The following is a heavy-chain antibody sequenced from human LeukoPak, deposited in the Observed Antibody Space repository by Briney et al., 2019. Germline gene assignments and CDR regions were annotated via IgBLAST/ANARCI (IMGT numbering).Heavy chain of an antibody. CDR2: IYHSGST. CDR3: ASYYYPDLKGFDY. V-gene: IGHV4-30-2*01. J-gene: IGHJ4*02. Sequence: SETLSLTCAVSGGSISSGGYSWSWIRQPPGKGLEWIGYIYHSGSTYYNPSLKSRVTISVDRSKNQFSLKLSSVTAADTAVYYCASYYYPDLKGFDYWGQGTLVTVSS. D-gene: IGHD2/OR15-2a*01. CDR1: GGSISSGGYS.